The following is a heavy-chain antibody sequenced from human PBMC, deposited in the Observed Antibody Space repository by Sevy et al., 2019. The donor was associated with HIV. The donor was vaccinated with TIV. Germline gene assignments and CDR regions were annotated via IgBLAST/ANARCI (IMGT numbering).Heavy chain of an antibody. V-gene: IGHV3-30-3*01. D-gene: IGHD3-22*01. CDR1: GFTFSSYA. CDR2: ISYDGSNK. J-gene: IGHJ4*02. CDR3: ARAYQAYDSLDY. Sequence: GGSLRLSCAASGFTFSSYAMHWVRQAPGKGLEWVAVISYDGSNKYYADSVKGRFTISRDNSKNTLYLQMNSLRAEDTSVYYCARAYQAYDSLDYWGQGTLVTVSS.